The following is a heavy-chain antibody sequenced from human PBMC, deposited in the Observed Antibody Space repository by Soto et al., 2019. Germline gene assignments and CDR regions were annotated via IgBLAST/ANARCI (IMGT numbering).Heavy chain of an antibody. Sequence: QVQLVQSGAEVKKPGASVKVSCKVSGYTLNEVAMHWVRQAPGKGLEWLGGFDPDEAETIYAQHFQGRVTMTEDTSTVTVYMELSSLRSEDTALYFFTTYHGDYNFDHWGQGTLVTVSS. V-gene: IGHV1-24*01. D-gene: IGHD4-17*01. CDR2: FDPDEAET. CDR1: GYTLNEVA. CDR3: TTYHGDYNFDH. J-gene: IGHJ5*02.